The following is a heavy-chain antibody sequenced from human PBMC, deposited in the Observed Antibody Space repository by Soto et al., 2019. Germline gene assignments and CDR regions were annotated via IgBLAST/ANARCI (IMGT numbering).Heavy chain of an antibody. Sequence: SETLSLTCAVSGYSISSGYYWGWIRQPPGKGLEWIGSIYHSGSTYYNPSLKSRVTISVDTSKNQFSLKLSSVTAADTAVYYCARDRKFRYFDWLWDWFDPWGQGTLVTVS. CDR1: GYSISSGYY. CDR2: IYHSGST. D-gene: IGHD3-9*01. V-gene: IGHV4-38-2*02. J-gene: IGHJ5*02. CDR3: ARDRKFRYFDWLWDWFDP.